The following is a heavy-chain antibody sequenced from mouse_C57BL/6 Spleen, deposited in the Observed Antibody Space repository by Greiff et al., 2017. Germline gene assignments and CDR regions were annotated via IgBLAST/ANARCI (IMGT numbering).Heavy chain of an antibody. CDR3: ARSIYYAYAMDY. V-gene: IGHV5-17*01. D-gene: IGHD2-1*01. Sequence: DVMLVESGGGLVKPGGSLKLSCAASGFTFSDYGMHWVRQAPEKGLEWVAYISSGSSNIYYADTVKGRFTISRDNAKNTLFLQMTSLRSGDTAMYYCARSIYYAYAMDYWGQGTPATVSS. CDR2: ISSGSSNI. CDR1: GFTFSDYG. J-gene: IGHJ4*01.